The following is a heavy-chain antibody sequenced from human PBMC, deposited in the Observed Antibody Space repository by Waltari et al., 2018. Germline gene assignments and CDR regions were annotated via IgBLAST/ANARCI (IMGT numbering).Heavy chain of an antibody. CDR2: INAGNGNT. J-gene: IGHJ5*02. CDR3: ARDRRGITMVRGVINWFDP. Sequence: QVQLVQSGAEVKKPGASVKVSCKASGYTFTSYAMHLVRQAPGQRLEWMGWINAGNGNTKYSQKFQGRVTITRDTSASTAYMELSSLRSEDTAVYYCARDRRGITMVRGVINWFDPWGQGTLVTVSS. D-gene: IGHD3-10*01. CDR1: GYTFTSYA. V-gene: IGHV1-3*01.